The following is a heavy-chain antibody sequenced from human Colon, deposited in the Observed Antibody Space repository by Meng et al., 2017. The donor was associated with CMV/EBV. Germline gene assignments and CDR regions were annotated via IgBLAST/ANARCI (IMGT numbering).Heavy chain of an antibody. CDR2: INPNSGDA. J-gene: IGHJ4*02. CDR1: GYTANGYY. CDR3: ARGSDYSNYVPVDS. D-gene: IGHD4-11*01. V-gene: IGHV1-2*02. Sequence: ASVKVSCKTSGYTANGYYIHWVRQAPGQGLEWMGWINPNSGDANYARTFLGRVTMTADTSISTVYMELRGLRSGDTAVYYCARGSDYSNYVPVDSWGQGTLVTVSS.